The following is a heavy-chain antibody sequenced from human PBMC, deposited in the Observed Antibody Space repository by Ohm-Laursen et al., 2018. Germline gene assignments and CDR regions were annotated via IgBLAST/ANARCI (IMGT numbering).Heavy chain of an antibody. CDR3: AKDRIAVAGLDY. J-gene: IGHJ4*02. CDR1: GFTFSNYA. CDR2: ISGPGGLT. V-gene: IGHV3-23*01. Sequence: GSLRLSCAASGFTFSNYAMSWVRQTPGKGLEWVSGISGPGGLTYYADSVKGRFTISGDDSKNMLSLQMNSLRAEDTAVYYCAKDRIAVAGLDYWGQGTLVTVSS. D-gene: IGHD6-19*01.